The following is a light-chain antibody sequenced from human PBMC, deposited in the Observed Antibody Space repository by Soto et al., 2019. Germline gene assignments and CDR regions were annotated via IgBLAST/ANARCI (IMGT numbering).Light chain of an antibody. J-gene: IGKJ2*01. CDR2: EAS. V-gene: IGKV1-17*01. CDR3: QQYNSYSYT. CDR1: QGIRND. Sequence: DIQLTQSPSFLSASVGDRVTITCRASQGIRNDLGWYQQKPGKAPKLLIYEASNLQSGVPSRFSGSGSGTEFILTISSLQPDDFATYYCQQYNSYSYTFGQGTKVDIK.